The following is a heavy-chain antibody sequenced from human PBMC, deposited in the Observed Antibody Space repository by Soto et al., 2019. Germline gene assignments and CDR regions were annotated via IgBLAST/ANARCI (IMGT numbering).Heavy chain of an antibody. J-gene: IGHJ3*02. Sequence: SETLSLTCAVYGGSFRGYYWSWIRQPPGKGLEWIGEINHSGSTNYNPSLKSRVTISVDTSKNQFSLKLSSVTAADTAVYYCAGGYCSGGSCERHRPNDAFDIWGQGTMVTVSS. CDR2: INHSGST. D-gene: IGHD2-15*01. CDR1: GGSFRGYY. CDR3: AGGYCSGGSCERHRPNDAFDI. V-gene: IGHV4-34*01.